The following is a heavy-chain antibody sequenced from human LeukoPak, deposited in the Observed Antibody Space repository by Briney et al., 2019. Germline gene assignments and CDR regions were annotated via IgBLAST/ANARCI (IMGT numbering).Heavy chain of an antibody. CDR2: ISYDGIDE. CDR1: GFIFSYYA. D-gene: IGHD2-15*01. V-gene: IGHV3-30*01. J-gene: IGHJ4*02. Sequence: GGSLRLSCTASGFIFSYYAMHWGRQAPGKGLEWVAIISYDGIDENFADSVEGRFTISRDNSMKTLYLQMNSLRAEDTAVYYCARDSFLVVAATPDYWGQGTLVSVSS. CDR3: ARDSFLVVAATPDY.